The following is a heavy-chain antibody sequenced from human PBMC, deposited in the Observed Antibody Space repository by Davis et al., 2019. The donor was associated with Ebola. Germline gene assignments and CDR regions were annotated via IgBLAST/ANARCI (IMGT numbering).Heavy chain of an antibody. J-gene: IGHJ5*02. CDR2: IIPILGIA. CDR1: GGTFSSYA. Sequence: SVKVSCKASGGTFSSYAISWVRQAPGQGLEWMGRIIPILGIANYAQKFQGRVTITADKSTSTAYMELSSLRSEDTAVYYCARDLHSAGWDWFDPWGQGTLVTVSS. CDR3: ARDLHSAGWDWFDP. V-gene: IGHV1-69*04. D-gene: IGHD6-25*01.